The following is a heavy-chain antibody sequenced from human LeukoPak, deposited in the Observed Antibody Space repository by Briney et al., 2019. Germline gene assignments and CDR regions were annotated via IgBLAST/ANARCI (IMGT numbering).Heavy chain of an antibody. V-gene: IGHV5-51*01. Sequence: GESLKISCKGSGYSFTSYWIGWVRQMPGKGLEWMGIIYPGDSDTRYSPSFQGQVTISADKPISTAYLQWSSLKASDTAMYYCARQKLERPNAFDIWGQGTMVTVSS. J-gene: IGHJ3*02. D-gene: IGHD1-1*01. CDR2: IYPGDSDT. CDR1: GYSFTSYW. CDR3: ARQKLERPNAFDI.